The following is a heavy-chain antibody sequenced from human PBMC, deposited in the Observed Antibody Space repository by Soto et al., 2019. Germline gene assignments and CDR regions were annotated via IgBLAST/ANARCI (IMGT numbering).Heavy chain of an antibody. CDR2: ISSSSSYI. D-gene: IGHD3-3*01. CDR1: GFTFSSYS. CDR3: ARSGAYYDFWSGYYTADYYYYGMDV. J-gene: IGHJ6*02. V-gene: IGHV3-21*01. Sequence: EVQLVESGGGLVKPGGSLRLSCAASGFTFSSYSMNWVRQAPGKGLEWVSSISSSSSYIYYADSVKGRFTISRDNAKNSLYQQMNSLRAEDTAVYYCARSGAYYDFWSGYYTADYYYYGMDVWGQGTTVTVSS.